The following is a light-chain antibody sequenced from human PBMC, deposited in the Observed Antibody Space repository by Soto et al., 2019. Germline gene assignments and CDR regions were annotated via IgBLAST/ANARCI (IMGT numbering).Light chain of an antibody. CDR1: QSVDSAY. V-gene: IGKV3-20*01. CDR2: GAS. CDR3: QQYGSLSWT. Sequence: EVVLTQSPGTLSLSPGERATLSCRASQSVDSAYLAWYQQKPGQAPRLLIYGASSRATGIPDKFSGSGSGRDFSHTIGRLESEDSAVYYCQQYGSLSWTVGQGTRVDIK. J-gene: IGKJ1*01.